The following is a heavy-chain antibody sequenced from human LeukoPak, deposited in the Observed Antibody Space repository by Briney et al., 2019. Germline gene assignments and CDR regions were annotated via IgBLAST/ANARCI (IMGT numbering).Heavy chain of an antibody. Sequence: SETLSLTCTVSGGSISSYYWSWIRQPPGKGLEWIGYIYYSGSTNYNPSLKSRVTISVDTSKNQFSLKLSSVTAADTAVYYCARSYYNSSGYYSPRRSYYYYMDVWGKGTTVTVSS. CDR1: GGSISSYY. J-gene: IGHJ6*03. D-gene: IGHD3-22*01. CDR3: ARSYYNSSGYYSPRRSYYYYMDV. CDR2: IYYSGST. V-gene: IGHV4-59*01.